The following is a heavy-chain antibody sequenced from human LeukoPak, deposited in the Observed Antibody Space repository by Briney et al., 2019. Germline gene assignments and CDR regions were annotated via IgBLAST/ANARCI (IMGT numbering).Heavy chain of an antibody. J-gene: IGHJ4*02. Sequence: SETLSLTCTVSGGSVSSGSYYWSWIRQPPGKGLEWIEYIYYSGGTNYNPSLKSRVTISVDTSKNQFSLKLSSVTAADTAVYYCARRARGSYFDYWGQGTLVTVSS. CDR3: ARRARGSYFDY. CDR1: GGSVSSGSYY. D-gene: IGHD1-26*01. CDR2: IYYSGGT. V-gene: IGHV4-61*01.